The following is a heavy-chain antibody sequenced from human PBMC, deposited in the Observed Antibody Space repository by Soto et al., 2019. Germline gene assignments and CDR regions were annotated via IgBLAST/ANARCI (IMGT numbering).Heavy chain of an antibody. Sequence: ASVKVSCKASGYTFTSYAMHWVRQAPGQRLEWMGWINAGNGNTKYSQKFQGRVTITRDTSASTAYMELSSLRSEDTAVYYCARDHAAGNDAFGIWGQGTMVTVS. CDR1: GYTFTSYA. J-gene: IGHJ3*02. V-gene: IGHV1-3*01. CDR2: INAGNGNT. D-gene: IGHD6-13*01. CDR3: ARDHAAGNDAFGI.